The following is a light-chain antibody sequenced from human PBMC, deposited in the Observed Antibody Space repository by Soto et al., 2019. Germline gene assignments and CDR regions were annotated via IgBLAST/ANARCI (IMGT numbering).Light chain of an antibody. J-gene: IGLJ1*01. CDR3: CSYAGSSTYYV. CDR1: SSNVGSYNL. CDR2: EGS. Sequence: QSALTQPASVSGSPGQSITISCTGTSSNVGSYNLVSWYQQHPGKAPKLMIYEGSKRPSGVSNRFSGSKSGTTASLTISGLQAEDAADYYCCSYAGSSTYYVLGHGTKVT. V-gene: IGLV2-23*01.